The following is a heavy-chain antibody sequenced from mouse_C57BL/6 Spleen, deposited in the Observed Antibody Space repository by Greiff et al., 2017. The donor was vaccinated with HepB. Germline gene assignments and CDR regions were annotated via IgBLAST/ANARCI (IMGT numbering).Heavy chain of an antibody. J-gene: IGHJ1*03. Sequence: EVQLQESGGGLVKPGGSLKLSCAASGFTFSSYAMSWVRQTPEKRLEWVATISDGGSYTYYPDNVKGRFTISRDNAKNNLYLQMSHLKSEDTAMYYCARDTGHCYFDFWGTGTTVTVSS. D-gene: IGHD1-1*01. CDR3: ARDTGHCYFDF. V-gene: IGHV5-4*01. CDR2: ISDGGSYT. CDR1: GFTFSSYA.